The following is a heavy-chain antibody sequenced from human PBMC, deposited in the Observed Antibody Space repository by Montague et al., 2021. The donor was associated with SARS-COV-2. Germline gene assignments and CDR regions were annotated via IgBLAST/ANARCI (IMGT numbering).Heavy chain of an antibody. CDR3: ALAVAGRGGYDY. D-gene: IGHD6-19*01. J-gene: IGHJ4*02. CDR2: TYYRSKWYY. V-gene: IGHV6-1*01. CDR1: GDSVSSNSAA. Sequence: CAISGDSVSSNSAACNWIRQSPSRGFEWLGRTYYRSKWYYEYAVSLKSRITINLDTSKNQFSLQVKSMTPEDTAVYYCALAVAGRGGYDYWGQGTLVTVSS.